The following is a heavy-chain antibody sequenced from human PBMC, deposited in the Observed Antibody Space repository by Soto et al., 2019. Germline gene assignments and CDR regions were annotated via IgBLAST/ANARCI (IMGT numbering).Heavy chain of an antibody. J-gene: IGHJ5*02. Sequence: ASVKVSCKASGYTFTSYDINWVRQATGQGLEWMGWMNPNSGNTGYAQKFQGRVTMTRNTSISTAYMELSSLRSEDTAVYYCARGGRPKEGITIFGVVISSSRGRFDPWGQGTLVTVSS. D-gene: IGHD3-3*01. CDR2: MNPNSGNT. CDR1: GYTFTSYD. V-gene: IGHV1-8*01. CDR3: ARGGRPKEGITIFGVVISSSRGRFDP.